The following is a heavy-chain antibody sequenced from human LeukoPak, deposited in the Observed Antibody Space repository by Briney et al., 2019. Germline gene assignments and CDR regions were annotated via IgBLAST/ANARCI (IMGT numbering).Heavy chain of an antibody. D-gene: IGHD3-3*01. CDR1: GFTFSSYS. CDR2: ISSSSSYI. J-gene: IGHJ4*02. V-gene: IGHV3-21*01. CDR3: ARDPAIYGVVDTDFDY. Sequence: GGSLRLSCAASGFTFSSYSMNWVRQAPGKGLEWVSSISSSSSYIYYADSVKGRFTISRDNAKNSRYLQMNSLRAEDTAVYYCARDPAIYGVVDTDFDYWGQGTLVTVSS.